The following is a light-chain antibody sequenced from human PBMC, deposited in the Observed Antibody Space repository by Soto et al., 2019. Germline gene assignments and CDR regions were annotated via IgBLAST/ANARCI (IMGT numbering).Light chain of an antibody. CDR1: ESISYW. J-gene: IGKJ2*01. V-gene: IGKV1-5*01. CDR3: QQYDSYSKT. Sequence: DIQLTQSPSTLTASVGDRVTIGCRASESISYWLAWYQQKPGKAPKLLIYDASSLRSGVPSRFSGSGSGTEFTLTISTLQPDDFATYYCQQYDSYSKTFGQGTQLGIK. CDR2: DAS.